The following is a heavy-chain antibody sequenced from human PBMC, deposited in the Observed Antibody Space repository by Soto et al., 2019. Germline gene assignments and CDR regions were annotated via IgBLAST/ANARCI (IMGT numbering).Heavy chain of an antibody. D-gene: IGHD3-10*01. J-gene: IGHJ4*02. Sequence: VQVLESGGGSVQPGESLRLYCAASGFTFSSFALNWVRQAPGKGLEWVSGISGDGVITYYADSVRGRFTISRHNSKNTLFLQMNILRAEDTGIYYCTKAGEVFGSVDYWGRGTLVTVSS. CDR1: GFTFSSFA. CDR3: TKAGEVFGSVDY. V-gene: IGHV3-23*01. CDR2: ISGDGVIT.